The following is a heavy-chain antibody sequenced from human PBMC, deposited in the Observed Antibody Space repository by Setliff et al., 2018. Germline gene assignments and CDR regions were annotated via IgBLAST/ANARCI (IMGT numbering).Heavy chain of an antibody. Sequence: PGGSLRLSCEASGFKLSDNYMSWIRQAPGKGLEWVSYISSSGSTIYYADSVKGRFTISRDNAKNSLYLQMNSLRAEDTATYYCARSENCFSTHCSPYDYWGQGTLVTVSS. CDR1: GFKLSDNY. D-gene: IGHD2-2*01. CDR2: ISSSGSTI. V-gene: IGHV3-11*04. CDR3: ARSENCFSTHCSPYDY. J-gene: IGHJ4*02.